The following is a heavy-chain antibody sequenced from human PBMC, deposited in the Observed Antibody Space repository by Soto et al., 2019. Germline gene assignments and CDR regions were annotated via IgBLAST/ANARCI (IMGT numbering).Heavy chain of an antibody. V-gene: IGHV4-34*01. CDR2: INHSGST. J-gene: IGHJ6*02. D-gene: IGHD1-1*01. Sequence: PSETLSLTCAVYGGSFSGYYWSWIRQPPGKGLEWIGEINHSGSTNYNPSLKSRVTISVDTSKNQFSLKLSSVTAADTAVYYCARGPPGYYYYYYGMDVWGQGTTVTVSS. CDR1: GGSFSGYY. CDR3: ARGPPGYYYYYYGMDV.